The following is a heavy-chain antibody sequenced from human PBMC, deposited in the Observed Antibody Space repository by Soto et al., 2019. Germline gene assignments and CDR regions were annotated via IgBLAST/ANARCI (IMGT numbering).Heavy chain of an antibody. Sequence: QVLLVQSGAEVKKPGSSVKISCKASGGSFGNSAINWVRQTPGQGLEWLGGFIPVYRTLNYAQKFQGRVTITADESTGTAYMTQSSLASNDTAAYYCATGVIWIGYFTVDSWGQGTRVTVSS. CDR2: FIPVYRTL. V-gene: IGHV1-69*01. D-gene: IGHD3-3*01. J-gene: IGHJ4*02. CDR3: ATGVIWIGYFTVDS. CDR1: GGSFGNSA.